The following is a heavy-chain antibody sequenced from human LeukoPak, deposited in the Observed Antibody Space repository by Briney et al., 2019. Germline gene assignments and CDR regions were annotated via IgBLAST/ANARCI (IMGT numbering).Heavy chain of an antibody. J-gene: IGHJ4*02. V-gene: IGHV4-31*03. Sequence: SETLSLTCTVSGGSISSGGYYWSWIRQHPGKGLEWIGYIYYSGSTYYNPSLKSRLTISVDTSKNQFSLKLTSVTAADTAVYYCARVGKGSGTYYSDYWGQGTLVTVSS. CDR2: IYYSGST. CDR1: GGSISSGGYY. CDR3: ARVGKGSGTYYSDY. D-gene: IGHD3-10*01.